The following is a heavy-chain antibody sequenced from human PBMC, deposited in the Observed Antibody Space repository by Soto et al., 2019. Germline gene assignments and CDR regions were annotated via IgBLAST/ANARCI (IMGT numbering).Heavy chain of an antibody. CDR2: ISTYNGNT. J-gene: IGHJ5*02. CDR1: GYTFFSCG. D-gene: IGHD6-6*01. Sequence: QVQLVQSGAEVKKPGASVKVSCKASGYTFFSCGISWVRQAPGQGLEWMGWISTYNGNTNYAQKLQDRVTMTTDTSTRTAYMELRSLRSDDTAVYYCARKSSSSSWFDPWGQGTLVTVSS. CDR3: ARKSSSSSWFDP. V-gene: IGHV1-18*01.